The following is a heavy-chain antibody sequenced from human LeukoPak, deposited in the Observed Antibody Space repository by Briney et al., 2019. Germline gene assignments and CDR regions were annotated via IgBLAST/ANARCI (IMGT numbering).Heavy chain of an antibody. D-gene: IGHD3-3*01. CDR1: GFTFSSYA. CDR2: ISSSSSYI. J-gene: IGHJ3*02. V-gene: IGHV3-21*01. Sequence: GGSLRLSCAASGFTFSSYAMSWVRQAPGKGLEWVSSISSSSSYIYYADSVKGRFTISRDNAKNSLYLQMNSLRAEDTAVYYCARMRTIFGVVTQGDDAFDIWGQGTMVTVSS. CDR3: ARMRTIFGVVTQGDDAFDI.